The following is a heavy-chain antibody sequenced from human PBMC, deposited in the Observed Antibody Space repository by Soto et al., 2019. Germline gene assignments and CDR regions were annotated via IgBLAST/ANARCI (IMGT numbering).Heavy chain of an antibody. CDR3: ARTPITMIVVVTKGFDY. Sequence: ASVKVSCKASGYSFSGYYMHWVRQAPGQGLEWMGWINPNSGGTNYAQKFQGRVTMTRDTSISTAYMELSRLRSDDTAVYYCARTPITMIVVVTKGFDYWGQGTLVTVSS. J-gene: IGHJ4*02. CDR1: GYSFSGYY. CDR2: INPNSGGT. D-gene: IGHD3-22*01. V-gene: IGHV1-2*02.